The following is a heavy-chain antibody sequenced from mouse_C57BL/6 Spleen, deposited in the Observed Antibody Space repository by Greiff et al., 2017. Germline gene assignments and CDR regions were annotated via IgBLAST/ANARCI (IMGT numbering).Heavy chain of an antibody. D-gene: IGHD2-5*01. CDR2: IYPGDGDT. CDR1: GYAFSSYW. J-gene: IGHJ4*01. V-gene: IGHV1-80*01. Sequence: VKLQESGAELVKPGASVKISCKASGYAFSSYWMNWVKQRPGKGLEWIGQIYPGDGDTNYNGKFKGKATLTADKSSSTAYMQLSSLTSEDSAVYFCARRYSNYEGAMDYWGQGTSVTVSS. CDR3: ARRYSNYEGAMDY.